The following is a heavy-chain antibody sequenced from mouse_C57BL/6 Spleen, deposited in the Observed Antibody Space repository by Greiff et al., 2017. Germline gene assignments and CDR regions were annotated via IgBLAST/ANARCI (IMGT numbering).Heavy chain of an antibody. Sequence: EVKLMESGGGLVQPGGSLKLSCAASGFTFSDYYMYWVRQTPEKRLEWVAYISNGGGSTYYPDTVKGRFTISRDNDKNTLYLQMSRLKSEDTAMYYCARQSYGNLRYFDGWGTGTTVTVSS. CDR2: ISNGGGST. D-gene: IGHD2-1*01. J-gene: IGHJ1*03. CDR1: GFTFSDYY. V-gene: IGHV5-12*01. CDR3: ARQSYGNLRYFDG.